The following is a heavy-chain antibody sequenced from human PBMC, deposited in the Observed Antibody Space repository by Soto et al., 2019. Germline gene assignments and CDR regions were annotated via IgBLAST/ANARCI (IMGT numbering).Heavy chain of an antibody. J-gene: IGHJ3*02. CDR1: SGSITNHY. CDR2: IHDSGSS. D-gene: IGHD6-13*01. Sequence: SETLSLTCTFSSGSITNHYLSWIRQPPGKGLEWIGYIHDSGSSNYNPSLKSRVTISVDTSKNQVSLKLTSVTAADTAVYYCARVRKSSSNYAFDIWGQGTLVTVSS. CDR3: ARVRKSSSNYAFDI. V-gene: IGHV4-59*11.